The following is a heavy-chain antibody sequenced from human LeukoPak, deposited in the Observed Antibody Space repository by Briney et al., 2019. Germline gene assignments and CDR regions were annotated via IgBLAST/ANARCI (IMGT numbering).Heavy chain of an antibody. V-gene: IGHV3-74*01. J-gene: IGHJ6*03. Sequence: GGSLRLSCAASGFTFSSYAMSWVRRAPGKGLVWVSRINTDGSSTSYADSVKGRFTISRDNAKNTLYLQMNSLRAEDTAVYYCARDGGSSWYYYYMDVWGKGTTVTVSS. CDR1: GFTFSSYA. D-gene: IGHD1-26*01. CDR3: ARDGGSSWYYYYMDV. CDR2: INTDGSST.